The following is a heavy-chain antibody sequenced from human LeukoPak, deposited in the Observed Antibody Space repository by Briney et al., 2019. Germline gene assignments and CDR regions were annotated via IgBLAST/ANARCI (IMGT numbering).Heavy chain of an antibody. CDR3: TTDYSSGLKTDFDY. CDR1: GFTFSNAW. V-gene: IGHV3-15*01. J-gene: IGHJ4*02. D-gene: IGHD6-19*01. CDR2: IKSKTDGGTT. Sequence: GGSLRLSCAASGFTFSNAWMSWVRQAPGKGLEWVGRIKSKTDGGTTDYAAPVKGRFTISRDDSKNTLYLQMNSLKTEDTAVYYCTTDYSSGLKTDFDYWGQGTLVTVSS.